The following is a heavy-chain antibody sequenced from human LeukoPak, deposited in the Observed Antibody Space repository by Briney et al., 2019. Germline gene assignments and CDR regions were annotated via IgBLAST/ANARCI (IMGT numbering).Heavy chain of an antibody. D-gene: IGHD3-10*01. J-gene: IGHJ4*02. CDR3: ARGQDYYGSGSYYFDY. CDR1: GDSISSGGYF. Sequence: PSQTLSLTCTVSGDSISSGGYFWSWVRQHPVKGLEWIAYIYYSGNSYYNPSLKSRVSISVDTSKNQFSLKLSSVTAADTAVYYCARGQDYYGSGSYYFDYWGQGTLVTVSS. CDR2: IYYSGNS. V-gene: IGHV4-31*03.